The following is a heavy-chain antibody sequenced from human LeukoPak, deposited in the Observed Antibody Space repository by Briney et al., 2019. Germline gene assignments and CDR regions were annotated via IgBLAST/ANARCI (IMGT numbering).Heavy chain of an antibody. V-gene: IGHV3-23*01. D-gene: IGHD4-17*01. CDR2: ISGGGSST. J-gene: IGHJ4*02. Sequence: GGSLRLSCAASGFTFSSYAMSWVRQAPGKGLEWVSAISGGGSSTYYADSVKGRFTISRDNSKDTLYLQMSSLRVEDTALYFCAKEGRRTSVTTPDFWGQGTLVTVSS. CDR1: GFTFSSYA. CDR3: AKEGRRTSVTTPDF.